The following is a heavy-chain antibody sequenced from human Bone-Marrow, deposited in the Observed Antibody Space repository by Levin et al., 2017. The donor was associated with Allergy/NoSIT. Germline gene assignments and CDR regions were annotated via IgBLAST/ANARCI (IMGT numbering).Heavy chain of an antibody. V-gene: IGHV3-7*01. J-gene: IGHJ4*02. CDR1: GFPFSSNW. D-gene: IGHD6-19*01. CDR3: ARGVYASGWYPDNFDY. CDR2: INQDGSKE. Sequence: GGSLRLSCAASGFPFSSNWMAWVRQAPGKGLEWVANINQDGSKEYSVDSMKGRFTISRDNAKNSLFLQMNSLRAEDTAVYYCARGVYASGWYPDNFDYWGQGTLDTVSS.